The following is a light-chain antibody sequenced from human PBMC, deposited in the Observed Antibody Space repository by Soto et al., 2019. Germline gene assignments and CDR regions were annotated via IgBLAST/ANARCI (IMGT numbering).Light chain of an antibody. V-gene: IGKV3-20*01. J-gene: IGKJ1*01. CDR3: QQYVTSPRT. Sequence: EIAMTQSPATLAGSPGATVTLSCRASQSLRSSLAWYQQTPGQAPRLLIYGASFSATDIPNRFSGRASGTDFTLSISRLEPEDFAVYYCQQYVTSPRTFGQGTKVDIK. CDR2: GAS. CDR1: QSLRSSL.